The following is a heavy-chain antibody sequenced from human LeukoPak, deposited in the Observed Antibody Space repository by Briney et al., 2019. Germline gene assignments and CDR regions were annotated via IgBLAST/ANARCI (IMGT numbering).Heavy chain of an antibody. D-gene: IGHD3-10*01. V-gene: IGHV3-30*18. CDR3: AKDAYYGSGSYFDY. J-gene: IGHJ4*02. Sequence: SGGSLRLSCAASGFTFSSYGMHWVRQAPGKGLEWVAVISYDGGNKYYADSVKGRFTISRDNSKNTLYLQMNSLRAEDTAVYYCAKDAYYGSGSYFDYWGQGTLVTVSS. CDR2: ISYDGGNK. CDR1: GFTFSSYG.